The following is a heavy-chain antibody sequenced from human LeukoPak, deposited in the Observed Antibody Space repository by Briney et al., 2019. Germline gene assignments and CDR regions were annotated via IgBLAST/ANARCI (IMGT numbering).Heavy chain of an antibody. CDR1: GGTFSSYA. Sequence: SVKVPCKASGGTFSSYAISWVRQAPGQGLEWMGGIIPIFGTANYAQKFQGRVTITADESTSTAYMELSSLRSEDTAVYYCARGRGYYDSSGYYRHFQHWGQGTLVTVSS. J-gene: IGHJ1*01. CDR3: ARGRGYYDSSGYYRHFQH. CDR2: IIPIFGTA. V-gene: IGHV1-69*01. D-gene: IGHD3-22*01.